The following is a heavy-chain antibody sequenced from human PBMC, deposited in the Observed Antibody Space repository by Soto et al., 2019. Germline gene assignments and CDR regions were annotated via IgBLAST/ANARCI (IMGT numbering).Heavy chain of an antibody. V-gene: IGHV4-34*01. D-gene: IGHD3-10*01. CDR2: INHSGST. CDR1: GGSFSGYY. J-gene: IGHJ4*02. CDR3: ASVDYGSGTAGGDF. Sequence: QVQLQQWGAGLLKTSETLSLTCAVYGGSFSGYYWSWIRQPPGKGLEWIGEINHSGSTNYNPSLKSRVTISVDTSKNQFSLKLSSVTAADTAVYYCASVDYGSGTAGGDFWGQGTLVTVSS.